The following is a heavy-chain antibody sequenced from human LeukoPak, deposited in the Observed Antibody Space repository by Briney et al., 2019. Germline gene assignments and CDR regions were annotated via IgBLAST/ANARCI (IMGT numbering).Heavy chain of an antibody. D-gene: IGHD5-18*01. V-gene: IGHV3-48*02. CDR2: FTGSSSII. CDR1: GFTLSSYS. Sequence: GGSLRLSCAGSGFTLSSYSMNWVRQAPGKGLEWVSYFTGSSSIIYYADSVKGRFTISRDNAKNSLYLQMNSLRDEDTAVYYCAREDYSYGYYYYYGMDVRGQGTTVTVSS. CDR3: AREDYSYGYYYYYGMDV. J-gene: IGHJ6*02.